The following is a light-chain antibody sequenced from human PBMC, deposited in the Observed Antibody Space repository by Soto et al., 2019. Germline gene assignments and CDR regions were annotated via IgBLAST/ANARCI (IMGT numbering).Light chain of an antibody. V-gene: IGKV3-20*01. CDR2: GAS. CDR1: QSVSSSY. Sequence: EIVLTQSPGTLSLSPGERATLSCRASQSVSSSYLAWYQQKPGQAPRLLIYGASSRATGIPDRFSGSGSGTDFTLTISRLEPEDFAVYYCQQYGSSSWTFGHGPKVATK. CDR3: QQYGSSSWT. J-gene: IGKJ1*01.